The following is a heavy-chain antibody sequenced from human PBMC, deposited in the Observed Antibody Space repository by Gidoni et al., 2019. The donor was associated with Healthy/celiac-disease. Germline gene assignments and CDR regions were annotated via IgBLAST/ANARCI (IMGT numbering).Heavy chain of an antibody. D-gene: IGHD3-3*01. CDR2: ISSSGSTI. Sequence: EVQLVESGGGLVQPGGSLRLSCASSGCTFSSYELNWVRQAPGKGLEWVSYISSSGSTIYYADSVKGRFTISRDNAKNSLYLQMNSLRAEDTAVYYCARAFYDFWSGYLGAPLDVWGQGTTVTVSS. CDR1: GCTFSSYE. J-gene: IGHJ6*02. CDR3: ARAFYDFWSGYLGAPLDV. V-gene: IGHV3-48*03.